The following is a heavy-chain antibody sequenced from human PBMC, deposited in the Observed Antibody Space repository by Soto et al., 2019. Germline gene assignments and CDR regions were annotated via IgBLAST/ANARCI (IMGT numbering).Heavy chain of an antibody. CDR3: AAESLVDDYYYYYGMDV. CDR1: GFTFTSSA. CDR2: IVVGSGNT. Sequence: QMQLVQSGPEVKKPGTSVKVSCKASGFTFTSSAMQWVRQARGQRLEWIGWIVVGSGNTNYAEKFQERVTVTRDLATSTAYMELSSLRSEDTAVYYCAAESLVDDYYYYYGMDVWGQGTTVTVSS. V-gene: IGHV1-58*02. J-gene: IGHJ6*02. D-gene: IGHD3-16*02.